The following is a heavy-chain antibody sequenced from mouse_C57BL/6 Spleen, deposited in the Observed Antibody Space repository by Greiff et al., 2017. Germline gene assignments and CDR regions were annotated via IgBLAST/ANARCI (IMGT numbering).Heavy chain of an antibody. J-gene: IGHJ2*01. CDR2: IDPENGDT. V-gene: IGHV14-4*01. CDR1: GFNIKDDY. D-gene: IGHD1-1*01. Sequence: VQLKESGAELVRPGASVKLSCTASGFNIKDDYMHWVKQRPEQGLEWIGWIDPENGDTEYASKFQGKATITADTSSHTAYLQLSSLTSEDTAVYYCTTITTVVATGYWGQGTTLTVSS. CDR3: TTITTVVATGY.